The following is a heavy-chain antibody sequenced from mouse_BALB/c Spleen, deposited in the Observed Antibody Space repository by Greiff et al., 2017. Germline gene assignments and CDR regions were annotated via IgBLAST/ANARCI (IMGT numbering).Heavy chain of an antibody. CDR1: GFTFSSYA. CDR3: ARHELGDY. D-gene: IGHD4-1*01. CDR2: ISSGGSYT. Sequence: EVKVVESGGGLVKPGGSLKLSCAASGFTFSSYAMSWVRQTPEKRLEWVATISSGGSYTYYPDSVKGRFTISRDNAKNTLYLQMSSLRSEDTAMYYCARHELGDYWGQGTTLTVSS. V-gene: IGHV5-9-3*01. J-gene: IGHJ2*01.